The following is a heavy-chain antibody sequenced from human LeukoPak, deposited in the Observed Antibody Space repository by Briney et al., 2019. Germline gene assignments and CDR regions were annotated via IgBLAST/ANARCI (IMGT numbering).Heavy chain of an antibody. D-gene: IGHD2-15*01. CDR3: ASTGYCSGGSCYSNRY. CDR2: INPNSGGT. Sequence: ASVEVSCKASGYTFTGYYMHWVRQAPGQGLEWMGWINPNSGGTNYAQKFQGRVTMTRDTSISTAYMELSRLRSDDTAVYYCASTGYCSGGSCYSNRYWGQGTLVTVSS. V-gene: IGHV1-2*02. CDR1: GYTFTGYY. J-gene: IGHJ4*02.